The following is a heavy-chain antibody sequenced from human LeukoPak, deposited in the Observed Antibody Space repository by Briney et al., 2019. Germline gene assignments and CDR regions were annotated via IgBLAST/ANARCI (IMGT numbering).Heavy chain of an antibody. Sequence: GGSLRLSCAASGFTFSSYWMGWVRQAPGKGLEWVANIKQDGSEKSYVGSVKGRFTISRDNAKDSLYLQMNSLRGEDTAVYYCARARYLFGSGKDDAFDIWGQGTMVTVSS. V-gene: IGHV3-7*01. D-gene: IGHD3-10*01. CDR3: ARARYLFGSGKDDAFDI. CDR2: IKQDGSEK. J-gene: IGHJ3*02. CDR1: GFTFSSYW.